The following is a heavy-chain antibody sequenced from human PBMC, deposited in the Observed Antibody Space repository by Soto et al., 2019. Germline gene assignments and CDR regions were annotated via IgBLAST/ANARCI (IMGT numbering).Heavy chain of an antibody. CDR1: GFSLSTSGVG. Sequence: QITLKESGPTLVKPTQTLTLTCTFSGFSLSTSGVGVGWIRQPPGKALEWLALIYWDDDKRYSPSLKSRLTITTDTSKIQVVLTMTNSDPVDTATYYCAHTAGAYFTMVRELNDWFDPWGQGTLVTVSS. V-gene: IGHV2-5*02. J-gene: IGHJ5*02. CDR2: IYWDDDK. CDR3: AHTAGAYFTMVRELNDWFDP. D-gene: IGHD3-10*01.